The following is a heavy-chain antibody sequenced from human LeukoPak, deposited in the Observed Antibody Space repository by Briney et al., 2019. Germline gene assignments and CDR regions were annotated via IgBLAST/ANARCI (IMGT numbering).Heavy chain of an antibody. CDR1: AYSISSYY. CDR2: IYYSGST. Sequence: SSETLSLTCTVSAYSISSYYWSWIRQPPGKGLEWIGYIYYSGSTNYNPSLKSRVTISVDTSKNQFSLKLSSVTAADTAVYYCARSFGDYDYYYYMDVWGKGTTVTVSS. V-gene: IGHV4-59*01. D-gene: IGHD4-17*01. CDR3: ARSFGDYDYYYYMDV. J-gene: IGHJ6*03.